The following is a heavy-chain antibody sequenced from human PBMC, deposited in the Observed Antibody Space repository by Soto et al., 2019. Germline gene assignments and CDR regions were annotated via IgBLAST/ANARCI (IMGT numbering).Heavy chain of an antibody. V-gene: IGHV4-30-2*01. J-gene: IGHJ5*02. D-gene: IGHD2-2*01. Sequence: SEPMCVTCGVAGGKIVGGGGSWSWIRQPPGKGLEWIGYIYHSGSTYYNPSLKSRVTISVDRSKNQFSLKLSSVTAADTAVYYCARVPDRWGQGTLVTVSS. CDR2: IYHSGST. CDR1: GGKIVGGGGS. CDR3: ARVPDR.